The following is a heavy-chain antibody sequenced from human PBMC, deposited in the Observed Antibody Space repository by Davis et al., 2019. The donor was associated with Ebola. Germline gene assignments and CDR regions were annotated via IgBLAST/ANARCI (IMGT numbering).Heavy chain of an antibody. CDR2: INRDGSTT. V-gene: IGHV3-74*03. Sequence: GESLKISCAASGFTFSSYWMHWVRQAPGKGLVWVSCINRDGSTTTYADSVKGRFTISRDNAKNTLYLQMNNLRVEDTAVYYCATLPGYYWGQGTLFTVSS. CDR1: GFTFSSYW. J-gene: IGHJ4*02. CDR3: ATLPGYY. D-gene: IGHD1-26*01.